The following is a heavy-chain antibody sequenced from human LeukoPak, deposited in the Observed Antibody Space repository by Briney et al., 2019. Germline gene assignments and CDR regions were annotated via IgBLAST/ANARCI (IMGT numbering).Heavy chain of an antibody. CDR2: IIPILGIA. V-gene: IGHV1-69*04. CDR1: GGTFSSYA. D-gene: IGHD1-26*01. J-gene: IGHJ4*02. CDR3: ARDPSGSYYFPDY. Sequence: SVKVSCKASGGTFSSYAISWVRQAPGQGLEWMGRIIPILGIANYTQKFQGRVTITADKSTSTAYMELSSLRSEDTAVYYCARDPSGSYYFPDYWGQGTLVTVSS.